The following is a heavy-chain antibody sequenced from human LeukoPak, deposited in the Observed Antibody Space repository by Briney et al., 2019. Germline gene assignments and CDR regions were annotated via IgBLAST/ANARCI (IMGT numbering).Heavy chain of an antibody. D-gene: IGHD3-10*01. CDR1: GGSFSGYY. CDR2: INHSGST. Sequence: PSETLSLTCAVYGGSFSGYYWSWIRQPPGKGLEWIGEINHSGSTNYNPSLKSRVTISVDTSKNQFSLKLSSVTAADTAVYYCARRGGRTWDVWGKGTTVTISS. V-gene: IGHV4-34*01. J-gene: IGHJ6*04. CDR3: ARRGGRTWDV.